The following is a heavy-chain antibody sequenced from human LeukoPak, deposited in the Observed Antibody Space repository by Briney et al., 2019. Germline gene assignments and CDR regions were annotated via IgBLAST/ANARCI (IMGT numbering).Heavy chain of an antibody. CDR3: ARVLSSGVAIAV. CDR2: IIPIFGTA. D-gene: IGHD6-19*01. Sequence: SVKVSCKASGGTFSSYAISWVRQAPGQGLEWMGGIIPIFGTANYAQKFQGRVMITTDESTSTAYMELSSLRSEDTAVYYCARVLSSGVAIAVWGQGTMVTVSS. CDR1: GGTFSSYA. V-gene: IGHV1-69*05. J-gene: IGHJ3*01.